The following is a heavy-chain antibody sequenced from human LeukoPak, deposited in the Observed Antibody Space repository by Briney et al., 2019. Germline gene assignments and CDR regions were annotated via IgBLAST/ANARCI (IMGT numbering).Heavy chain of an antibody. D-gene: IGHD3-10*01. V-gene: IGHV1-2*02. J-gene: IGHJ4*02. CDR3: ARDPLITMVRGVTTEYYFDY. Sequence: ASVKVSCKASGYTFTGYYMHWVRQAPGQRLEWMGWINPNSGGTNYAQKFQGRVTMTRDTSISTAYMELSRLRSDDTAVYYCARDPLITMVRGVTTEYYFDYWGQGTLVTVSS. CDR2: INPNSGGT. CDR1: GYTFTGYY.